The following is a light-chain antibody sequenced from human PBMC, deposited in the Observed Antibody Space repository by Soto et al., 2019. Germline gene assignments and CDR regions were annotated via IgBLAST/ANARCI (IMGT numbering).Light chain of an antibody. V-gene: IGLV2-14*01. Sequence: QSALTQPASVSGSPGQSITISCTGTSTDVGGYNYVSWFQQHPGKAPKLMIYEINNRPSGVSDRFSGSKSGNTASLTISGLQAEDEADYYCSSFTSSHTLVLFGGGTKVTV. CDR2: EIN. CDR1: STDVGGYNY. CDR3: SSFTSSHTLVL. J-gene: IGLJ2*01.